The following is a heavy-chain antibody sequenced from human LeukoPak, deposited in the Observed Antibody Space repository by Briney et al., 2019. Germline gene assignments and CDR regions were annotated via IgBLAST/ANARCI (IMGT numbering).Heavy chain of an antibody. D-gene: IGHD3-22*01. CDR3: ARGPYFDSSGYYY. Sequence: ASVKVSCKASGYTFTDYYIHWVRQAPGQGLEWMGWINPNSGGTNYAQRFQGRVTMTGDTSISTAYMELTWLRSDDTAVYYCARGPYFDSSGYYYWGQGTLVTVSS. J-gene: IGHJ4*02. CDR1: GYTFTDYY. V-gene: IGHV1-2*02. CDR2: INPNSGGT.